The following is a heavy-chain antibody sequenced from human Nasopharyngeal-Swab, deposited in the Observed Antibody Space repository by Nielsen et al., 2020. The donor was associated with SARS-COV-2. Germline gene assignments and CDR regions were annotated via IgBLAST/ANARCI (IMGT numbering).Heavy chain of an antibody. D-gene: IGHD6-19*01. CDR3: ARAGSGGWPYNWFDP. CDR1: GYTFTSYD. CDR2: MNPNSGNT. Sequence: ASVKVSCKASGYTFTSYDINWVRQATAQGLEWMGWMNPNSGNTGYAQKFQGRVTMTRNTSISTAYMELSSLRSEDTAVYYCARAGSGGWPYNWFDPWGQGTLVTVSS. V-gene: IGHV1-8*01. J-gene: IGHJ5*02.